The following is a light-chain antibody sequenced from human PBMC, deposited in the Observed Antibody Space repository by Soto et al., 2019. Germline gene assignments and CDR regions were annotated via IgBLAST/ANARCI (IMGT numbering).Light chain of an antibody. V-gene: IGKV3-11*01. CDR2: DAS. CDR3: QQRLHWPIT. J-gene: IGKJ5*01. Sequence: EIVLTQSPATLSLSPGDRVTLSCRASQTVGRYLSWYQHSPGQGPRLLVYDASNRATGIPARFSGSRSETDFTLTISSLEPEDFAVYYCQQRLHWPITFGQGTRLEMK. CDR1: QTVGRY.